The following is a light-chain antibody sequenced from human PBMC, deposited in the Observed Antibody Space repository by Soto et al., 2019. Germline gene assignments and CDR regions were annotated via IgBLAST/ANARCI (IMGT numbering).Light chain of an antibody. J-gene: IGKJ4*01. V-gene: IGKV4-1*01. CDR2: WAS. Sequence: DIVVIQSPDSLAVSLGERATINCKSSQSLLFSSNNKNYLAWYQQKPGQPPKLLIYWASTRESGVPDRFSGSGSGTDFTLTISSLQAEDVAVYYCQQYYSSPLTFGGGTKVEIK. CDR1: QSLLFSSNNKNY. CDR3: QQYYSSPLT.